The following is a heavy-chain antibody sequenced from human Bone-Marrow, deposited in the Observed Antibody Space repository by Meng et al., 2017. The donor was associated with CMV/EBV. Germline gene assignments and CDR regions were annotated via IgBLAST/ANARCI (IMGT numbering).Heavy chain of an antibody. Sequence: SVKVSCKASGDTFSTYAISWVRQAPGQGLEWMGGIIPLLGIANYAQKFQGRVTITADKSTSTAYMELSSLRSEDTAVYYCARSVGTIYLWVRGMDVWGQGTTVTVSS. V-gene: IGHV1-69*10. CDR1: GDTFSTYA. J-gene: IGHJ6*02. D-gene: IGHD5-12*01. CDR2: IIPLLGIA. CDR3: ARSVGTIYLWVRGMDV.